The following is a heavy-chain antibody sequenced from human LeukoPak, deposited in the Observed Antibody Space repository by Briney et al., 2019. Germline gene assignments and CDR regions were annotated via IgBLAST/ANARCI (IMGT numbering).Heavy chain of an antibody. D-gene: IGHD1-1*01. CDR1: GFTFSNYW. J-gene: IGHJ4*02. CDR3: ARENWSIDY. Sequence: GGSLRLSCAASGFTFSNYWMGWVRQAPGKGLEWVANIKQDGSEIYYVDSVKGRFTISRDNAKNSVYLQMNSLRAEDTAVYYCARENWSIDYWGQGTLVTVSS. CDR2: IKQDGSEI. V-gene: IGHV3-7*01.